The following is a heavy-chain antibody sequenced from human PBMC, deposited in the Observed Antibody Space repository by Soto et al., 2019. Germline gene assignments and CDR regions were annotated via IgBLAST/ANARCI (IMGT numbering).Heavy chain of an antibody. CDR2: ISGTGRVT. V-gene: IGHV3-23*01. J-gene: IGHJ1*01. CDR1: GFTFSSYA. Sequence: EVQLLESGGGLVQPGGSLKISCAVSGFTFSSYAMSWVRQAPGKGLEWVSGISGTGRVTNYAESVKGRFTISRDNPKNTLALEMKSLRAEDTAVYYCAKEVHYDIVTGIEYFDHWGQGTLVTVSS. CDR3: AKEVHYDIVTGIEYFDH. D-gene: IGHD3-9*01.